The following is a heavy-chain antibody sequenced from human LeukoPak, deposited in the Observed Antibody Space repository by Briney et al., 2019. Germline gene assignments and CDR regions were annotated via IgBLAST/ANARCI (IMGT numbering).Heavy chain of an antibody. CDR3: AKEVVGATQPLYYFDP. V-gene: IGHV3-66*01. CDR2: IYRGGSS. Sequence: GGSLRLSCLASGFIVSNNYMSWVRQAPGRGPEWVSTIYRGGSSFYADSVKGRFTISRDNSKNTLYLQMNSLRDEDTAVYYCAKEVVGATQPLYYFDPWGQGTLVTVSS. D-gene: IGHD1-26*01. J-gene: IGHJ4*02. CDR1: GFIVSNNY.